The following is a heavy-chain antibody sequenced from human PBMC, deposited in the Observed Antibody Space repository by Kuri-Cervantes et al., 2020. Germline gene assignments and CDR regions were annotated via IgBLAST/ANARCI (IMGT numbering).Heavy chain of an antibody. D-gene: IGHD2-2*01. CDR3: ARGGRAYCSSTSCRYFDY. Sequence: SETLSLTCAVSGYSISSGYYWGWIRQPPGKGLEWIGSIYHSGSTYYNPSLKSRVTISVDTSKNQFSLKLSSVTAADTAVYYCARGGRAYCSSTSCRYFDYWGQGTLVTVSS. CDR1: GYSISSGYY. CDR2: IYHSGST. V-gene: IGHV4-38-2*01. J-gene: IGHJ4*02.